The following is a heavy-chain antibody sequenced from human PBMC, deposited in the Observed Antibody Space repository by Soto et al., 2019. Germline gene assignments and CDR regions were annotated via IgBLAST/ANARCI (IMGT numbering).Heavy chain of an antibody. V-gene: IGHV3-74*01. CDR1: GFRFSDYW. CDR2: ISDDAIST. CDR3: AREVPISAVNYIDY. J-gene: IGHJ4*02. D-gene: IGHD2-2*01. Sequence: PGGSLRLSCSVSGFRFSDYWMHWVRQAPGKGLVWVARISDDAISTSYAPFVKGRFTTSRDNIKNMLYLQLNSLTADDAAFYYCAREVPISAVNYIDYWGQGALVTVSS.